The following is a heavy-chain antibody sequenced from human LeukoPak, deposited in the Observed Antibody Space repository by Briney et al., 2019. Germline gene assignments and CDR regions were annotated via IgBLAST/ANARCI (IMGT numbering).Heavy chain of an antibody. J-gene: IGHJ5*01. CDR2: ISHDGSNK. D-gene: IGHD2-21*01. V-gene: IGHV3-30*03. Sequence: GGSLRLSCAASGFTFSSYGMHWVRQAPGKGLEWVALISHDGSNKNYADSVKGRFTISRDNSKNTLYLRVNSLRAEDSAVYYCAREYCGGECYSGFDFWGQGTLVTVSS. CDR3: AREYCGGECYSGFDF. CDR1: GFTFSSYG.